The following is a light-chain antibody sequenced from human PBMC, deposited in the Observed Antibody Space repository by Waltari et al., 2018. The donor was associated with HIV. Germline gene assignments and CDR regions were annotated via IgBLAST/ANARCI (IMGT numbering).Light chain of an antibody. CDR2: EGI. Sequence: QSALTQPASVSGSPGQSIPISCTGRSHAVGNYNLVSWYQQHPGKAPKLMIYEGINRPSGVSNRFSGSKSGNTASLTISGLQAEDEADYYCCSYAGSSNWVFGGGTKLTVL. CDR1: SHAVGNYNL. V-gene: IGLV2-23*01. CDR3: CSYAGSSNWV. J-gene: IGLJ3*02.